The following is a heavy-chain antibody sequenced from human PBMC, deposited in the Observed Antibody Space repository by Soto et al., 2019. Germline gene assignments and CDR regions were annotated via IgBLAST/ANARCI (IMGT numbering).Heavy chain of an antibody. CDR2: IYYSGST. Sequence: SETLSLTCTVSGGSISSGGYYWSWIRQHPGKGLEWIGYIYYSGSTYYNPSLKSRVTISVDTSKNQFSLKLSSVTAADTAVYYCARSVPLMNYGDFTGGWFDPWGQGTLVTVSS. CDR1: GGSISSGGYY. J-gene: IGHJ5*02. V-gene: IGHV4-31*03. D-gene: IGHD4-17*01. CDR3: ARSVPLMNYGDFTGGWFDP.